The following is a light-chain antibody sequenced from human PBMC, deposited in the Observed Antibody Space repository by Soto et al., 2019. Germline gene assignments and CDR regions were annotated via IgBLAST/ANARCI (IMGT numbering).Light chain of an antibody. J-gene: IGKJ3*01. CDR2: AAS. CDR1: QNISNY. CDR3: QQSYSIPRLT. V-gene: IGKV1-39*01. Sequence: DMQMTQSPSSLSASVGDRVSITCRSSQNISNYLHWYQQRPGKATKLLIYAASNLRSGVPSRFSGSGSGTDFTLTISSLQSEDFATYYCQQSYSIPRLTFGPGTRVEIK.